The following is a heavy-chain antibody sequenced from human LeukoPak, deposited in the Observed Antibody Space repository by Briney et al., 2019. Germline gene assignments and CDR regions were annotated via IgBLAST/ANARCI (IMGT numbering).Heavy chain of an antibody. CDR2: VHYSGST. CDR3: ATGRSIRYFDY. D-gene: IGHD3-9*01. J-gene: IGHJ4*02. V-gene: IGHV4-59*12. Sequence: SETLSLTCTVSGVSIFSSYWNWVRQPPGKGLEWIGYVHYSGSTNYNPSLKSRVTMSVDTSKSQFSLKLSSATAADTAVYYCATGRSIRYFDYWGQGTLLTVSS. CDR1: GVSIFSSY.